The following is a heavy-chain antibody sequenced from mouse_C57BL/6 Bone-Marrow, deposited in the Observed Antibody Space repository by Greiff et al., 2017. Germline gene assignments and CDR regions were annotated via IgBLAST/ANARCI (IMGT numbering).Heavy chain of an antibody. CDR3: ARAPLRYYFDY. CDR1: GYTFTSYW. V-gene: IGHV1-72*01. Sequence: QVQLQQPGAELVKPGASVKLSCKASGYTFTSYWMHWVKQRPGRGLEWIGRIDPNSGGTKYNEKFKSKATLTVDKPSSTAYMQLSSLTSKDSAVYYCARAPLRYYFDYWGQGTTLTVSS. D-gene: IGHD1-1*01. CDR2: IDPNSGGT. J-gene: IGHJ2*01.